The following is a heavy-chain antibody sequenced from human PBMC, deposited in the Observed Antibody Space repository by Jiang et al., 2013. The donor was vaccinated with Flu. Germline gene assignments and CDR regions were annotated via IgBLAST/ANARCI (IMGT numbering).Heavy chain of an antibody. V-gene: IGHV1-69*04. Sequence: GAEVKKPGSSVKVSCKASGGTFSSYAISWVRQAPGQGLEWMGRIIPILGIANYAQKFQGRVTITADKSTSTAYMELSSLRSEDTAVYYCAREWLLNTVVVVAATLDYFDY. CDR3: AREWLLNTVVVVAATLDYFDY. CDR1: GGTFSSYA. CDR2: IIPILGIA. J-gene: IGHJ4*01. D-gene: IGHD2-15*01.